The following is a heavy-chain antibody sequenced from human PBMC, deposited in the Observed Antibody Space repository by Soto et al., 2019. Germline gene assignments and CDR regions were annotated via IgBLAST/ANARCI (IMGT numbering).Heavy chain of an antibody. Sequence: VQLVESGGGLVKPGGSLRLSCAASGFSFSSDNMHWVRQAPGKGLEWVSSVGSTASYVVYADSVKGRFTISRDNANSSLYLQMNSMRAEDTAVYYCVNSHYGSGSFDYWGQGTLVTVSS. J-gene: IGHJ4*02. CDR1: GFSFSSDN. CDR2: VGSTASYV. V-gene: IGHV3-21*01. D-gene: IGHD3-10*01. CDR3: VNSHYGSGSFDY.